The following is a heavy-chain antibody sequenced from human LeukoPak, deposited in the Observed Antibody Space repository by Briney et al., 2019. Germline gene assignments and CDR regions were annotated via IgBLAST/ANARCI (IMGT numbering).Heavy chain of an antibody. CDR3: ARGGIIVVVVAATNWFDP. Sequence: SETLSPTCAVYGGSFSGYYWSWIRQPPGKGLEWIGEINHSGSTNYNPSLKSRVTISVDTSKNQFSLKLSSVTAADTAVYYCARGGIIVVVVAATNWFDPWGQGTLVTVSS. D-gene: IGHD2-15*01. V-gene: IGHV4-34*01. CDR2: INHSGST. CDR1: GGSFSGYY. J-gene: IGHJ5*02.